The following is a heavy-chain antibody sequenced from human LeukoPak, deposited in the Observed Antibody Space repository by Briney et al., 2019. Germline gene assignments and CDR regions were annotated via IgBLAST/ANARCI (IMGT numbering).Heavy chain of an antibody. CDR3: AKLGLVYYFDY. CDR2: ISSSGGGT. J-gene: IGHJ4*02. D-gene: IGHD3-16*01. V-gene: IGHV3-23*01. CDR1: GFTFSSYA. Sequence: GGSLRLSRAASGFTFSSYAMSWVRQAPGKGLEWVSTISSSGGGTYYADSVKGRFTISRDNSKNTLYLQMNSLRAEDTAVYYCAKLGLVYYFDYWGQGTLVTVSS.